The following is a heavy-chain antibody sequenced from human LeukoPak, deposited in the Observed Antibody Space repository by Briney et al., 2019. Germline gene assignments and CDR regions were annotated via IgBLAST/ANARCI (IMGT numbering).Heavy chain of an antibody. CDR2: ISAYNGNT. CDR3: ARDATRITIFGVVIIRKEFDY. CDR1: GYTFTSYG. D-gene: IGHD3-3*01. Sequence: GASVKVSCKASGYTFTSYGISWVRQAPGQGLEWMGWISAYNGNTNYAQKLQGRVTMTTDTSTSTAYMELSSLRSEDTAVYYCARDATRITIFGVVIIRKEFDYWGQGTLVTVSS. V-gene: IGHV1-18*01. J-gene: IGHJ4*02.